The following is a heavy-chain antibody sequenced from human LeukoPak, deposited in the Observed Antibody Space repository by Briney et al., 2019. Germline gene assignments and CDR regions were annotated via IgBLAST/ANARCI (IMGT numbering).Heavy chain of an antibody. J-gene: IGHJ6*03. D-gene: IGHD1-26*01. Sequence: SETLSLTCTVSGGSISSYYWSWIRQPPGKGLEWIGYIYYSGSTNYNPSLKSRVTISVDTSKNQFTLKLSSVTAADTAVYYCARDGPVSGSSPYYYYYYMDVWGKGTTVTVSS. CDR2: IYYSGST. V-gene: IGHV4-59*01. CDR3: ARDGPVSGSSPYYYYYYMDV. CDR1: GGSISSYY.